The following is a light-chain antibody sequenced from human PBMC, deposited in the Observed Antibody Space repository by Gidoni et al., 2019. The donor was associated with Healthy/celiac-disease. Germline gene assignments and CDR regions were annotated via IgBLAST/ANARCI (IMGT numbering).Light chain of an antibody. CDR3: SSYTSSSTQV. V-gene: IGLV2-14*03. CDR1: SSDVGGYNY. CDR2: DVS. J-gene: IGLJ1*01. Sequence: QSALTQPASVSGSPGQSITISCTGTSSDVGGYNYVSWYQQHPGKAPKLMIYDVSNRPSGVSNRFSVSKSGNTASLTISGLQAEDEADYYCSSYTSSSTQVFGTGTKVTVL.